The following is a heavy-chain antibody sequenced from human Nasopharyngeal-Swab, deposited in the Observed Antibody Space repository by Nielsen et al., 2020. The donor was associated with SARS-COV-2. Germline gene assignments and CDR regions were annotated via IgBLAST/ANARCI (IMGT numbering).Heavy chain of an antibody. CDR3: ARRRPILHLGEFSSSFDS. J-gene: IGHJ4*02. V-gene: IGHV3-30*03. D-gene: IGHD3-16*01. Sequence: GESLKISCAVSGFTFNNYGMHWVRQAPGKGLEWVALISYEGSLKYYADSVKGRFTISRDSSENTVYLQMNSLRPEDTAVYYCARRRPILHLGEFSSSFDSWGQGTLVTVSS. CDR2: ISYEGSLK. CDR1: GFTFNNYG.